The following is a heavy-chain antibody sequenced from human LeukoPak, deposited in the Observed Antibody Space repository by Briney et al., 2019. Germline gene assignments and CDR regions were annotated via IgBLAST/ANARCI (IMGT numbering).Heavy chain of an antibody. CDR2: IYYSGST. V-gene: IGHV4-59*01. J-gene: IGHJ5*02. D-gene: IGHD3-22*01. CDR1: GGSTSSYY. CDR3: ARATRYYYDSSGYYLDTKTLGP. Sequence: SETLSLTCTVSGGSTSSYYWSWIRQPPGKGLEWIGYIYYSGSTNYNPSLKSRVTISVDTSKNQFSLKLSSVTAADTAVYYCARATRYYYDSSGYYLDTKTLGPWGQGTLVTVSS.